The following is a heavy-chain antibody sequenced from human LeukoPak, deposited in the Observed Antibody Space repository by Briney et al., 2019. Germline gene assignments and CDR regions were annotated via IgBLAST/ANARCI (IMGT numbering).Heavy chain of an antibody. D-gene: IGHD2-8*01. CDR3: TRSTNLEAFDI. J-gene: IGHJ3*02. V-gene: IGHV4-30-4*02. CDR1: GGSISSGDYY. Sequence: PSETLSLTCTVSGGSISSGDYYWSWIRQPPGKGLEWIGYIYYSGSTYYNPSLKSRVTVSVDTSKNQCSLKLSSVTTAVTAVYYCTRSTNLEAFDIWGQRTMVTVSS. CDR2: IYYSGST.